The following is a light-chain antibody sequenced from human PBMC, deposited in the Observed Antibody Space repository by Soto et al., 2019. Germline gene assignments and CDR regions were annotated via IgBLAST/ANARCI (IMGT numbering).Light chain of an antibody. Sequence: ELVITRSPVTLYVSAGERATLAWTAIQSGNKNVAWYEQNPGHTPRLIIYSASIGATGTPARFSGSESGSDFTLTICSLQCEDFAVYYCQQYNKWPLTFGPATKVD. CDR2: SAS. J-gene: IGKJ3*01. CDR1: QSGNKN. V-gene: IGKV3-15*01. CDR3: QQYNKWPLT.